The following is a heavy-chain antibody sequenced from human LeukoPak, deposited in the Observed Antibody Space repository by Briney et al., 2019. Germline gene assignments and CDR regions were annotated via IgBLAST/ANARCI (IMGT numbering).Heavy chain of an antibody. Sequence: KPSETLSLTCAVYGGSFSGYYWSWIRQPPGKGLEWIGEINHSGSTNYNPSLKSRVTISVDTSKNQFSLKLSSVTAADTAVYYCARHTDYYYYYMDVWGKGTTVTVSS. V-gene: IGHV4-34*01. CDR1: GGSFSGYY. CDR3: ARHTDYYYYYMDV. CDR2: INHSGST. J-gene: IGHJ6*03. D-gene: IGHD2-2*02.